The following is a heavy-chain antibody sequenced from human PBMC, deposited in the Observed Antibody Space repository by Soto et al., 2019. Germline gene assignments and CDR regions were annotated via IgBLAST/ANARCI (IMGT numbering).Heavy chain of an antibody. V-gene: IGHV6-1*01. CDR1: GDSVSSNSAA. CDR2: TYYRSKWYN. D-gene: IGHD6-19*01. J-gene: IGHJ4*02. Sequence: SQTLSLTCAISGDSVSSNSAAWNWIRQSPSRGLEWLGRTYYRSKWYNDYAVSVKSRITINPDTSKNQFSLQLNSVTPEDTAVYYCARDPPLSIAVAGTGGFDYWGQGTLVTVSS. CDR3: ARDPPLSIAVAGTGGFDY.